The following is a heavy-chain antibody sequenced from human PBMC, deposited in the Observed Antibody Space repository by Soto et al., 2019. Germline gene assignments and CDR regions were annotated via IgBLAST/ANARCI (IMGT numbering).Heavy chain of an antibody. Sequence: GASVKVSCKTSGYDFFKYNMHWVRQAPGQGLEWMGVINPNGGYTRHAQKFQGRVIMTRDTSSKIVYMELSGLTSEDTAMYYCTRADSDVVILPDVRPLFDLWGQRALVTVSS. CDR3: TRADSDVVILPDVRPLFDL. CDR2: INPNGGYT. V-gene: IGHV1-46*01. J-gene: IGHJ4*02. D-gene: IGHD2-21*02. CDR1: GYDFFKYN.